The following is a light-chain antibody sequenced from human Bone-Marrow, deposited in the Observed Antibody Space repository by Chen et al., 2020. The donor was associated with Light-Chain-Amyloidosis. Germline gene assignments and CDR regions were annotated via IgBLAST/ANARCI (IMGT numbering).Light chain of an antibody. CDR3: QQHYDTPWT. CDR1: QSVLYSSNNKNY. CDR2: WAS. Sequence: DIVMTQSPASLAVSLGERATINCKSSQSVLYSSNNKNYLAWYQQKTGQPPKLLIYWASIRESGLPDRFSGSGSGPDFTLTSTTLQAEDVAVYYCQQHYDTPWTFGQGTKVEIK. V-gene: IGKV4-1*01. J-gene: IGKJ1*01.